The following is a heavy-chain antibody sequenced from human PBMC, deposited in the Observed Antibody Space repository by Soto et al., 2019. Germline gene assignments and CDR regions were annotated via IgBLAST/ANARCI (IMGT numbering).Heavy chain of an antibody. D-gene: IGHD3-22*01. Sequence: TGGSLRLSCAASGFTFSSYAMHWVRQAPGKGLEWVAVISYDGSNKYYADSVKGRFTISRDNSKNTLYLQMNSLRAEDTAVYYCARDGPAGYYDSSGYLYYFDYWGQGTLVTVSS. CDR2: ISYDGSNK. V-gene: IGHV3-30-3*01. J-gene: IGHJ4*02. CDR1: GFTFSSYA. CDR3: ARDGPAGYYDSSGYLYYFDY.